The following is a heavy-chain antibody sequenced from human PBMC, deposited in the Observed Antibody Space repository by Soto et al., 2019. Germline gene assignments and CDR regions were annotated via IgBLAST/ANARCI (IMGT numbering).Heavy chain of an antibody. Sequence: PGGSLRLSCVGSGFTFSSYGMHWVRQAPGKGLEWVSAISGSGGSTYYAESVKVRFTISRDNSKNTLYLQMNSLRAEDTAVYYCAKGGEVSYYYYYGMDVWGQGTTVTVSS. CDR3: AKGGEVSYYYYYGMDV. CDR2: ISGSGGST. J-gene: IGHJ6*02. CDR1: GFTFSSYG. V-gene: IGHV3-23*01. D-gene: IGHD2-21*01.